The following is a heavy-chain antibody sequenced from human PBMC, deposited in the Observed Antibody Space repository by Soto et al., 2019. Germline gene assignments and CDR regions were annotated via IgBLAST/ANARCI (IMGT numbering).Heavy chain of an antibody. CDR2: ISSSSYSI. Sequence: GGSLRLSCAASGFTFSSYSMNWVRQAPGKGLEWVSSISSSSYSINYADSVKGRFSISRDNAQNSLYLQMNNLRAEDTAVYCCARNESSSIYGFDVWGQGTTVTVSS. V-gene: IGHV3-21*01. D-gene: IGHD6-6*01. J-gene: IGHJ6*02. CDR3: ARNESSSIYGFDV. CDR1: GFTFSSYS.